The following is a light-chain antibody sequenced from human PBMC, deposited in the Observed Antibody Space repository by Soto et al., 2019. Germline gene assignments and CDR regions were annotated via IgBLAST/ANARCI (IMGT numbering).Light chain of an antibody. V-gene: IGLV2-14*01. J-gene: IGLJ1*01. CDR1: GSDVGGYNY. Sequence: QSVLTQPASVSGSPGQSISISCTGTGSDVGGYNYVSWYQQHPGKAPKLMIYEVSNRPSGVSNRFSGSKSANTASLTISGLQAEDEADYYCISFTRSSTFVFGTGTKVTVL. CDR3: ISFTRSSTFV. CDR2: EVS.